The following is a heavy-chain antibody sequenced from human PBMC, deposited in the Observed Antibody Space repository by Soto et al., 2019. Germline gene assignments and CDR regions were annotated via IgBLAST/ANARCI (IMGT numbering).Heavy chain of an antibody. V-gene: IGHV4-39*07. Sequence: PSETLSLTCTVSGGSISSSSYYWGWIRQPPGKGLEWIGSIYYSGSTFHNPSLKSRVTISVDTSKNQFSLKLSSVTAADTAVYYCARAPVVVPAAIKRNYYYYMDVWGKGTTVTVSS. CDR1: GGSISSSSYY. D-gene: IGHD2-2*01. J-gene: IGHJ6*03. CDR2: IYYSGST. CDR3: ARAPVVVPAAIKRNYYYYMDV.